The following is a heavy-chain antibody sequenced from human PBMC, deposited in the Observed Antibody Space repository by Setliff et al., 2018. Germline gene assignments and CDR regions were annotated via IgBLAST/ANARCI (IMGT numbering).Heavy chain of an antibody. D-gene: IGHD4-17*01. CDR1: GFTFKDYS. CDR2: VIQGGSG. Sequence: GESLKLSCAASGFTFKDYSMVWVRQVPGKGLEWVAGVIQGGSGVYADSVKGRFIISRDSSKNSCFLQMNNLRVEDTATYYCAKDTVNDGFWDFDSWGQGIVVTVSS. V-gene: IGHV3-23*01. J-gene: IGHJ4*02. CDR3: AKDTVNDGFWDFDS.